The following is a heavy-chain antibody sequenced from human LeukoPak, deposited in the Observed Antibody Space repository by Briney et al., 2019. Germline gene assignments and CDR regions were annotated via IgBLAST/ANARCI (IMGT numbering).Heavy chain of an antibody. CDR2: IYTSGST. CDR1: GGSISSYY. V-gene: IGHV4-4*07. Sequence: SETLSLTCTVSGGSISSYYWSWIRQPAGKGLEWIGRIYTSGSTNYSPSLKSRVTMSVDTSKNQFSLKLSSVTAADTAVYYCASFRIAAAGKGEYYFDYWGQGTLVTVSS. CDR3: ASFRIAAAGKGEYYFDY. J-gene: IGHJ4*02. D-gene: IGHD6-13*01.